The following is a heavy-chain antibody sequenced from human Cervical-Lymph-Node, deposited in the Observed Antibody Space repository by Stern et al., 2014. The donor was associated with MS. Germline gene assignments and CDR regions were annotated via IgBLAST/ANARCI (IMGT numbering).Heavy chain of an antibody. CDR2: IHYSGST. Sequence: QVQLVQSGPGLVKPSQTLSLTCTVSGGTISSGDQYWSWIRPPPGQGLEWVGYIHYSGSTFSSPSLHRRLTISVDTSKNQFSLKLNSVTAADTAVYFCSRASWFAEVTFDYWGQGTLATVSS. CDR1: GGTISSGDQY. D-gene: IGHD3-10*01. V-gene: IGHV4-30-4*01. J-gene: IGHJ4*02. CDR3: SRASWFAEVTFDY.